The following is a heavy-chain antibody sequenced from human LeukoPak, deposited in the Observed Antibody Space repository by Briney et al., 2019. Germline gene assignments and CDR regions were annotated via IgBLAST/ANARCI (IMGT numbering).Heavy chain of an antibody. D-gene: IGHD3/OR15-3a*01. Sequence: PGGSLRLSCAASGFSFSSYWMSWVRQAPGKGLEWVANIYQDGNTKYYVDSVKGRFTISRDNAKNSLYLQMNSLRAEDTAVYYCARERIWTGKTFDYWGQGTLVTVSS. CDR2: IYQDGNTK. CDR1: GFSFSSYW. J-gene: IGHJ4*02. CDR3: ARERIWTGKTFDY. V-gene: IGHV3-7*05.